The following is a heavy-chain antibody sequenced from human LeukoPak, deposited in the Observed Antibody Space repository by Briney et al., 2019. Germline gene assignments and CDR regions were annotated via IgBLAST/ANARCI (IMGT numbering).Heavy chain of an antibody. V-gene: IGHV3-30*02. Sequence: GGSLRLSCAVSGFTFSTYGMHWVRQAPGKGLEWVAFIRYDGSNEYADSVKGRFTISRDNSKNTLYLQMNSLRAEDTAVYYCARELYTRDGYNSYMDVWGRGTTVTVSS. CDR2: IRYDGSNE. CDR3: ARELYTRDGYNSYMDV. D-gene: IGHD5-24*01. CDR1: GFTFSTYG. J-gene: IGHJ6*03.